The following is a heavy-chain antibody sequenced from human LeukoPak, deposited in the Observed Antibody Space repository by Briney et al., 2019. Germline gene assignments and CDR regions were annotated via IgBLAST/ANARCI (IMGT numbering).Heavy chain of an antibody. CDR1: GFTFSNYA. Sequence: PGGSLRLSCAASGFTFSNYAMNWDRLAPGKGLEWVSVISSGGGTTYYSDSVKVRFIISRDNSKNMLYLQMNSLRADDTALYYCAKAGIAVPATPEYCGQGTQVTVSS. J-gene: IGHJ4*02. V-gene: IGHV3-23*01. CDR2: ISSGGGTT. CDR3: AKAGIAVPATPEY. D-gene: IGHD6-19*01.